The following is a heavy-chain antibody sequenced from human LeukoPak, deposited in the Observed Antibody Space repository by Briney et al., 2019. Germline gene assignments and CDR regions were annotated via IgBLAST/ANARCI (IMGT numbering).Heavy chain of an antibody. CDR1: GGSISSYY. V-gene: IGHV4-4*09. CDR2: IYTSGST. J-gene: IGHJ5*02. CDR3: ARQTAAGPRLPNWFDP. Sequence: PSETLSLTCTVSGGSISSYYWSWIRQPPGKGLEWIGYIYTSGSTNYNPSLKSRVTISVDTSKNQFSLKLSSVTAADTAVYYRARQTAAGPRLPNWFDPWGQGTLVTVSS. D-gene: IGHD6-13*01.